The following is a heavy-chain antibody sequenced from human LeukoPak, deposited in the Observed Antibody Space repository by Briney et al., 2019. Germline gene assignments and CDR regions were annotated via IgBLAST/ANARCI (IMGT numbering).Heavy chain of an antibody. V-gene: IGHV1-18*01. J-gene: IGHJ4*02. D-gene: IGHD2-15*01. Sequence: ASVKVSCKASGYRFTSYGISWVRQAPGQGLEWMGWISAYNGNTNYAQKLQGRVTMTTDTSTSTAYMELRSLRSDDTAVYYCARDSRGSNCSGGSCYGYWGQGTLVTVSS. CDR1: GYRFTSYG. CDR3: ARDSRGSNCSGGSCYGY. CDR2: ISAYNGNT.